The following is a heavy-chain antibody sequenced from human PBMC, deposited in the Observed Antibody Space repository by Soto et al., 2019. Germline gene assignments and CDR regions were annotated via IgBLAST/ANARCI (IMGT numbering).Heavy chain of an antibody. J-gene: IGHJ4*02. Sequence: GGSLRLSCAASGFTFSNAWMSWVRQAPGKGLEWVGRIKSKTDGGTTDYAAPVKGRFTISRDDSKNTLYLQMNSLKTEDTAVYYCTSIEAAGPYFDYWGQGTLVTVSS. CDR2: IKSKTDGGTT. CDR3: TSIEAAGPYFDY. V-gene: IGHV3-15*01. D-gene: IGHD6-13*01. CDR1: GFTFSNAW.